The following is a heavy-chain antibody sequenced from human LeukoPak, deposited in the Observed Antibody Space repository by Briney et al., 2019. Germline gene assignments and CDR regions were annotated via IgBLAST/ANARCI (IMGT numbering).Heavy chain of an antibody. V-gene: IGHV4-61*01. D-gene: IGHD1-26*01. CDR2: IYYSGST. CDR1: GGSVSSGSYY. CDR3: ARDSRGRKPTTDDY. J-gene: IGHJ4*02. Sequence: SETLSLTCTVSGGSVSSGSYYRSWIRQPPGKGLEWIGYIYYSGSTNYNPSLKSRVTISVDTSKNQFSLKLSSVTAADTAVYYCARDSRGRKPTTDDYWGQGTLVTVSS.